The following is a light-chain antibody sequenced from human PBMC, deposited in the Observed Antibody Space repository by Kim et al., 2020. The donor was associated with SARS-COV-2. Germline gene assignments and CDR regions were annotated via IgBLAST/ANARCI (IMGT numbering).Light chain of an antibody. V-gene: IGLV2-23*02. CDR1: ASDLGGYNY. CDR3: CSYARSSPYV. J-gene: IGLJ1*01. Sequence: QSALTQPASVSGSPGESITISCTGTASDLGGYNYVSWYQQHPGKAPKVMIYEVNKRPSGVSNRFSGSKSGNTASLTISWLQADDEADYYCCSYARSSPYVYGTGTKVTVL. CDR2: EVN.